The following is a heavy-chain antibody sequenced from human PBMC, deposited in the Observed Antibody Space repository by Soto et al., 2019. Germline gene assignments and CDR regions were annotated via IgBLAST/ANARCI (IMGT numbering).Heavy chain of an antibody. CDR2: INPSGGVT. CDR1: GYTFTSNY. CDR3: ARDRRHSSGLLDN. Sequence: QVQLVQSGAEVKMPGASVKLSCKASGYTFTSNYIHWVRQAPGRGLEWMVIINPSGGVTSHNYAQKFKGRVTITVDTSTTTVYMELSRLRSEDTAVYYCARDRRHSSGLLDNWGQGALVTVSS. D-gene: IGHD3-22*01. V-gene: IGHV1-46*01. J-gene: IGHJ4*02.